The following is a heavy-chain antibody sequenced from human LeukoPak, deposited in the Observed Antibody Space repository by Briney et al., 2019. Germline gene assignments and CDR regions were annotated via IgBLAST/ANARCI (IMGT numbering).Heavy chain of an antibody. Sequence: SETLSLTCAVYGGSFSGYYWSWIRQPPGKGLEWIGYIYYSGSTNYNPSLKSRVAISVDTSKNQFSLSLRSVTAADTAVYYCARVKVTMVRGWGEFDYWGQGTLVTVSS. CDR3: ARVKVTMVRGWGEFDY. V-gene: IGHV4-59*01. J-gene: IGHJ4*02. CDR2: IYYSGST. D-gene: IGHD3-10*01. CDR1: GGSFSGYY.